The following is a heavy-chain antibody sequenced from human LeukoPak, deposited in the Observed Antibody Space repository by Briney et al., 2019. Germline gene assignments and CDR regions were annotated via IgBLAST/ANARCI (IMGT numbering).Heavy chain of an antibody. J-gene: IGHJ4*02. CDR1: GFISQKTW. V-gene: IGHV3-7*01. D-gene: IGHD4-23*01. CDR2: INDDEKEK. CDR3: ARDPEYGALNS. Sequence: RRSPSLSCAPSGFISQKTWMGWVRPAPAKGREWGADINDDEKEKKYVDSVWGRLTISRDNVRNSLFLQLNSLRVEATTTYYCARDPEYGALNSWGRGTLVRVSS.